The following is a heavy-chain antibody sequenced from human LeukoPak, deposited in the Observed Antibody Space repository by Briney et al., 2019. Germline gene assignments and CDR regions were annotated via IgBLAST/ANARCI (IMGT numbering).Heavy chain of an antibody. CDR2: FHHSGNT. CDR1: GGSIRSYY. D-gene: IGHD6-13*01. Sequence: PSETLPLNCTVYGGSIRSYYWKWLRQPPGKGLEWIGSFHHSGNTHYNPSLKRRVTISVDTSNNQFSLRLSSVTAADTAVYYCARSGSTTWHNFDYWGQGTLVTVSS. V-gene: IGHV4-59*13. CDR3: ARSGSTTWHNFDY. J-gene: IGHJ4*02.